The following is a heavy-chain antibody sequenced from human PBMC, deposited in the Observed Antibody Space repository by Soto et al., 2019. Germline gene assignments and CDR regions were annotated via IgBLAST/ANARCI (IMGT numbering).Heavy chain of an antibody. Sequence: QVQLVQSGAEVKKPGSSVKVSCKASGGTFSSYAISWVRQAPGQGLEWMGGIIPIFGTANYAQKFQGRVTITADKSTSTDYMELSSLRSEDTAVYYCARSSYRAVDWNFWFDPWGQGTLVTVSS. CDR3: ARSSYRAVDWNFWFDP. D-gene: IGHD1-7*01. CDR1: GGTFSSYA. CDR2: IIPIFGTA. J-gene: IGHJ5*02. V-gene: IGHV1-69*06.